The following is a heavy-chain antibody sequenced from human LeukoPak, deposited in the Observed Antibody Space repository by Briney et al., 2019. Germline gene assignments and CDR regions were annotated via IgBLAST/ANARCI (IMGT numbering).Heavy chain of an antibody. CDR3: AREGVLLWFGELLSDAFDI. D-gene: IGHD3-10*01. V-gene: IGHV6-1*01. CDR1: GDSVSSNSAA. J-gene: IGHJ3*02. Sequence: SQTLSLTCAISGDSVSSNSAAWNWIRQSPSRGLEWLGRTYCRSKLYNDYAVSVKNRITIKPDKSKNKLSLKLNSVTPEDTAVYYCAREGVLLWFGELLSDAFDIWGQGTMVTVSS. CDR2: TYCRSKLYN.